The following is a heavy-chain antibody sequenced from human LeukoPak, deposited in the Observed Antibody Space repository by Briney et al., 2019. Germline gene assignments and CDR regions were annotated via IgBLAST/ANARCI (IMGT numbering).Heavy chain of an antibody. CDR2: IYYSGST. CDR3: ARHRRDGEAAPPGSVDY. CDR1: GGSISSSSYY. V-gene: IGHV4-39*01. D-gene: IGHD3-10*01. Sequence: SETLSLTCTVSGGSISSSSYYWGWIRQPPGEGLEWIGSIYYSGSTYYNPSLKSRVTISVDTSKNQFSLKLSSVTAADTAVYYCARHRRDGEAAPPGSVDYWGQGTLVTVSS. J-gene: IGHJ4*02.